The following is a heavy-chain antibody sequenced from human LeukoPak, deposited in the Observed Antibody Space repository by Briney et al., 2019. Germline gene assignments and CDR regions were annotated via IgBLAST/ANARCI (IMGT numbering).Heavy chain of an antibody. CDR1: GGSISSYY. CDR3: ARGIFGGYSGYYFDY. J-gene: IGHJ4*02. D-gene: IGHD5-12*01. V-gene: IGHV4-59*01. Sequence: SETLSLTCTVSGGSISSYYWSWIRQPPGKGLEWIGYIYYSGSTNYNPSLKSRVTTSVDTPKNQFSLKLSSVTAADTAVYYCARGIFGGYSGYYFDYWGQGTLVTVSS. CDR2: IYYSGST.